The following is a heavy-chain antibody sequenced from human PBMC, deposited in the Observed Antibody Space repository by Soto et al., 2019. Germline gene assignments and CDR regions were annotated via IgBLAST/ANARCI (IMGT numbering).Heavy chain of an antibody. J-gene: IGHJ6*03. V-gene: IGHV4-59*08. D-gene: IGHD3-9*01. CDR2: IYYSGST. CDR3: THRQERYDILTGNYYYYMDV. CDR1: GGTLRSYD. Sequence: SSAASGGTLRSYDVSLFRQPTGKGLEWIGYIYYSGSTNYNPSLKSRVTISVDTSKNQFSLKLSSVTAADTAVYYCTHRQERYDILTGNYYYYMDVWGKGTTVTVSS.